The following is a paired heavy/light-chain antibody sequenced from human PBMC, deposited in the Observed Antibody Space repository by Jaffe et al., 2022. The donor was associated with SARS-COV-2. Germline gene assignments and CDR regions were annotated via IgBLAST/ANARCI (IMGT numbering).Light chain of an antibody. CDR1: QSIRNF. Sequence: DIQMTQSPSSLSASVGDRVTITCRASQSIRNFLNWYQQKPGKAPKILIYGASSLQSGVPSRFSGSGSGTDFTLTISSLQPEDFATYFCQQSYTTLTFGPGTKVDIK. J-gene: IGKJ3*01. V-gene: IGKV1-39*01. CDR2: GAS. CDR3: QQSYTTLT.
Heavy chain of an antibody. J-gene: IGHJ4*02. CDR3: VRALRYCNGGSCRSTFDY. CDR1: GFTFSSYW. V-gene: IGHV3-74*01. CDR2: TDGDGSST. Sequence: EVQLVESGGGLVQPGGSLRLSCAASGFTFSSYWMHWVRQAPGRGLVWVSQTDGDGSSTTYADSVKGRFTISRDNAKNTLYLQMNSLRAEDTAVYYCVRALRYCNGGSCRSTFDYWGQGTLVTVSS. D-gene: IGHD2-15*01.